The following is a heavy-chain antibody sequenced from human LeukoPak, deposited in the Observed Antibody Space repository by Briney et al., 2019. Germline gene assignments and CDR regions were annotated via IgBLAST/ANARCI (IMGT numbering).Heavy chain of an antibody. Sequence: SQTLSLTCTVSDGSISSGDYYWSWIRQPPGKGLEWIGYIYYSGSTYYNPSLKSRVTISVDTSKNQFSLKLSSVTAADTAVYYCARVNRYNWNYVDYWGQGTLVTVSS. J-gene: IGHJ4*02. CDR2: IYYSGST. V-gene: IGHV4-30-4*01. CDR3: ARVNRYNWNYVDY. D-gene: IGHD1-20*01. CDR1: DGSISSGDYY.